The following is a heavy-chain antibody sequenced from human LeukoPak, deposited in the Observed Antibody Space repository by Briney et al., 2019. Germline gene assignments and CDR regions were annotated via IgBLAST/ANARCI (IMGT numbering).Heavy chain of an antibody. Sequence: SLRLACSASELSVTDSFMAWVRQATGKGLQWVSHMSRGGGTEDAASVKGRFTVSRDTAKNIFYLQMSSLRAEDTAMYFCARGRAETTIFDYWGQGALVTVSS. CDR2: MSRGGGT. V-gene: IGHV3-53*01. CDR3: ARGRAETTIFDY. D-gene: IGHD5-12*01. CDR1: ELSVTDSF. J-gene: IGHJ4*02.